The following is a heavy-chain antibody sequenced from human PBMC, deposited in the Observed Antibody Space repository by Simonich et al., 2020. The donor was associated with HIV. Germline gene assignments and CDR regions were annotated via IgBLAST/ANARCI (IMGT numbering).Heavy chain of an antibody. CDR2: IYYSGNN. D-gene: IGHD1-20*01. V-gene: IGHV4-31*03. J-gene: IGHJ3*02. CDR1: GGSIRSDGYY. CDR3: ARVGIRMYAFDI. Sequence: QVQLQESGPGLVKPSQTLSLTCTVSGGSIRSDGYYCSWIRQHPWKGLEWIGYIYYSGNNYYNPSRKSRVTISVDTSKNQFSLKLSSVTAADTAVYYCARVGIRMYAFDIWGQGTMVTVSS.